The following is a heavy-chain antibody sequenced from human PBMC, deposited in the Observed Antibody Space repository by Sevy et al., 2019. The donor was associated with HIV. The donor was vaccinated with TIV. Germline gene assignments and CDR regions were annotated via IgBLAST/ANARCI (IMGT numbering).Heavy chain of an antibody. Sequence: SETLSLTCTASGNSISADDYYWSWIRQPPGKGLEWIGYFFHSGTMYSNPSLKSRSVISVVMSKNMVYLNLTSLTAADTAVYFCARSQNLESSPFDYWGQGALVTVSS. V-gene: IGHV4-30-4*01. CDR1: GNSISADDYY. J-gene: IGHJ4*02. CDR2: FFHSGTM. D-gene: IGHD3-16*02. CDR3: ARSQNLESSPFDY.